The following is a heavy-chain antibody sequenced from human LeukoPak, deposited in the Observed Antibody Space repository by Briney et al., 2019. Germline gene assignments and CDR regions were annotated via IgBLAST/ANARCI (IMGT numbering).Heavy chain of an antibody. D-gene: IGHD3-16*02. CDR3: ARNGAYYDYVWGSYPRAPFDY. CDR1: GGSFSGYY. J-gene: IGHJ4*02. Sequence: SETLSLTCAVYGGSFSGYYWSWIRQPPGKGLEWIGEINHSGSTNYNPSLKSRVTISVDTSKNQFSLKLSSVTAADTAVYYCARNGAYYDYVWGSYPRAPFDYWGQGTLVTVSS. V-gene: IGHV4-34*01. CDR2: INHSGST.